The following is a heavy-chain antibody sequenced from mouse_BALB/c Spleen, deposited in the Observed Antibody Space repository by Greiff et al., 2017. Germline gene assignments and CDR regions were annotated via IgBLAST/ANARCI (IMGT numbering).Heavy chain of an antibody. CDR3: AREGEAMDY. V-gene: IGHV5-6-3*01. CDR1: GFTFSSYG. J-gene: IGHJ4*01. Sequence: DVKLQESGGGLVQPGGSLKLSCAASGFTFSSYGMSWVRQTPDKRLELVATINSNGGSTYYPDSVKGRFTISRDNAKNTLYLQMSSLKSEDTAMYYCAREGEAMDYWGQGTSVTVSS. CDR2: INSNGGST.